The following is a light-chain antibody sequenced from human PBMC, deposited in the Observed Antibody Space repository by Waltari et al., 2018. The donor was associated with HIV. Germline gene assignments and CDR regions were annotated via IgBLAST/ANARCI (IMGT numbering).Light chain of an antibody. Sequence: QTVVTQEPSFSVSPGGTVTLTCALSSGSVSTSYYPSWYQQTPGQAPRMLIYRKNPRSSGGPDRFSGSILGNKAALTITGAQADDESDYYCVLYMGSGIVVFVGGTKLTVL. J-gene: IGLJ2*01. CDR2: RKN. CDR3: VLYMGSGIVV. CDR1: SGSVSTSYY. V-gene: IGLV8-61*01.